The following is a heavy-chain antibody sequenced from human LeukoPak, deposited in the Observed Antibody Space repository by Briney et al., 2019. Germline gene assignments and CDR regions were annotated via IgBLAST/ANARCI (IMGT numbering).Heavy chain of an antibody. J-gene: IGHJ4*02. CDR1: GGSFSGYY. D-gene: IGHD3-22*01. CDR2: INHSGSI. Sequence: PSETLSLTCAVYGGSFSGYYWSWIRQPPGKGLEWIGEINHSGSINYNPSLKSRVTISVDTSKNQFSLKLSSVTAADTAVYYCARARALPHHYYDSSGHLHPFDYWGQGTLVTVSS. V-gene: IGHV4-34*01. CDR3: ARARALPHHYYDSSGHLHPFDY.